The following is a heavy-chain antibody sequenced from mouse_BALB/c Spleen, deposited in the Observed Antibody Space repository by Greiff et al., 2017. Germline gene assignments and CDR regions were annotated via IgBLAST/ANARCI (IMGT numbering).Heavy chain of an antibody. V-gene: IGHV1-7*01. Sequence: QVQLKESGAELAKPGASVKMSCKASGYTFTSYWMHWVKQRPGQGLEWIGYINPSTGYTEYNQKFKDKATLTADKSSSTAYMQLSSLTSEDSAVYYCARGAYGSSPWFAYWGQGTLVTVSA. CDR3: ARGAYGSSPWFAY. D-gene: IGHD1-1*01. J-gene: IGHJ3*01. CDR2: INPSTGYT. CDR1: GYTFTSYW.